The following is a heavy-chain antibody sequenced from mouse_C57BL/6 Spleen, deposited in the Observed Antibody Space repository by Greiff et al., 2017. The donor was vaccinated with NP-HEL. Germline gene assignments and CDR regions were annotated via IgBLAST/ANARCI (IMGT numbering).Heavy chain of an antibody. J-gene: IGHJ3*01. CDR2: IDPSDSYT. D-gene: IGHD1-1*01. Sequence: QVQLQQPGAELVMPGASVKLSCKASGYTFTSYWMHWVKQRPGQGLEWIGEIDPSDSYTNYNQKFKGKSTLTVDKSSSTAYMQLSSLTSEDSAVYYCARSYYGSSYWAYWGQGTLVTVSA. CDR3: ARSYYGSSYWAY. V-gene: IGHV1-69*01. CDR1: GYTFTSYW.